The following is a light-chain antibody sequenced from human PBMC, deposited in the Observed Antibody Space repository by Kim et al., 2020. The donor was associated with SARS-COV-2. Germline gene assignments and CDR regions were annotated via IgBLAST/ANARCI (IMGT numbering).Light chain of an antibody. J-gene: IGKJ2*01. CDR1: QTIGPY. V-gene: IGKV1-39*01. Sequence: DVQMTQYPSSLSASVGDRVTITCRASQTIGPYVNWYQQKPGHAPKLLISTTSTLQSGVPFRFSGSASGTDYTLTISDLQPEDFAFYHCQQSQSFPFTFGQGTKLEIK. CDR3: QQSQSFPFT. CDR2: TTS.